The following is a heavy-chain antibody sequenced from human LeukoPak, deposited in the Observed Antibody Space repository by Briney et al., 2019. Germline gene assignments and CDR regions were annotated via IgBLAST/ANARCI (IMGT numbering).Heavy chain of an antibody. CDR3: AGSASMVRGVITIPEFDY. CDR2: ISAYNGNT. J-gene: IGHJ4*02. CDR1: GYTFTSYG. V-gene: IGHV1-18*01. D-gene: IGHD3-10*01. Sequence: ASVKVSCKASGYTFTSYGISWVRQAPGQGLEWMGWISAYNGNTNYAQKLQGRVTMTEDTSTDTAYMELSSLRSEDTAVYYCAGSASMVRGVITIPEFDYWGQGTLVTVSS.